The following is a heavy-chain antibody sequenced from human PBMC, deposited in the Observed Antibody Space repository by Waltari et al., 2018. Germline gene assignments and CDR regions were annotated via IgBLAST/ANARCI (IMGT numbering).Heavy chain of an antibody. CDR3: ARDADSSGYY. J-gene: IGHJ4*02. V-gene: IGHV3-23*01. CDR2: ISGRGDLT. Sequence: EVQLLESGGGLVQPGGSLRLTCAASGFTFTNYGMSWVRQAPGKGLEWVSCISGRGDLTYDADSVKGRFSILRDNSKNTLYLQMNSLRAEDTAVYYCARDADSSGYYWGQGTLVTVSS. D-gene: IGHD3-22*01. CDR1: GFTFTNYG.